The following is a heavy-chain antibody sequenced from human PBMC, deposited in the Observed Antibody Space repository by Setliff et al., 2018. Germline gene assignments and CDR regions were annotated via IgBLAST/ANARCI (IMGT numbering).Heavy chain of an antibody. J-gene: IGHJ4*02. D-gene: IGHD2-2*01. CDR3: ARAHSSTLSVHDY. CDR2: ISWNSGSI. CDR1: GFTFDDYA. Sequence: GGSLRLSCAASGFTFDDYAMHWVRQAPGKGLEWVSGISWNSGSIGYADSVRGRFTISRDNAKNSLYLQMNSLRAEDTALYYCARAHSSTLSVHDYWGQGT. V-gene: IGHV3-9*01.